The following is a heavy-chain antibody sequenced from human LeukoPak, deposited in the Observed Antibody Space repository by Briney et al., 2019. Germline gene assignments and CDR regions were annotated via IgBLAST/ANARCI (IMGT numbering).Heavy chain of an antibody. CDR2: ISSNGAST. J-gene: IGHJ4*02. D-gene: IGHD6-19*01. CDR1: GFTFSNYV. V-gene: IGHV3-64D*06. CDR3: AKDRYSSGFDY. Sequence: GGSLRLSCSASGFTFSNYVMHWVRQAPGKGLEYVSAISSNGASTYYADSVKGRFTISRDNSKNTLYLRMSSLRAEDTAVYYCAKDRYSSGFDYWGQGTLVTVSS.